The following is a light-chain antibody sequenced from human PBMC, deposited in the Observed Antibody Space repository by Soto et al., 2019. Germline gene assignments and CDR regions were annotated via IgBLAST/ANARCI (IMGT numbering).Light chain of an antibody. CDR2: DAS. J-gene: IGKJ4*01. V-gene: IGKV1-33*01. CDR1: QDITNS. CDR3: QQNNGLPT. Sequence: DIQMTQSPSSLSASVGDRVTITYQASQDITNSLNWYQQKPGKAPKLLICDASNLETGVPSRFSGSGSGTDFTFSISSLQPEDIATYYCQQNNGLPTFGGGTKVEIK.